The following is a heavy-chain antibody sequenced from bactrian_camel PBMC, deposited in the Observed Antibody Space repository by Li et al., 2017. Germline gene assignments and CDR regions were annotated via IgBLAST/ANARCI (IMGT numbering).Heavy chain of an antibody. J-gene: IGHJ6*01. D-gene: IGHD6*01. CDR2: VYTESGRT. Sequence: VQLVESGGGSVQAGGSLRLSCAASGYTDSSFCMAWFRQVLGKEREGVASVYTESGRTYYADSVEGRSTISLVSDLNTVYLQMNSLKPEDSAMYYCAADGPYGSSWSLPPPESLLESSYGYWGQGTQVTVS. V-gene: IGHV3S40*01. CDR3: AADGPYGSSWSLPPPESLLESSYGY. CDR1: GYTDSSFC.